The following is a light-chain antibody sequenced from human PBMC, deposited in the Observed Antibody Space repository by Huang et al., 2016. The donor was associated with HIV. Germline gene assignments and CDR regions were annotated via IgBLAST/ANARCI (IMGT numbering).Light chain of an antibody. V-gene: IGKV4-1*01. J-gene: IGKJ5*01. CDR2: GAS. CDR1: QIVLDSSNNKNH. Sequence: DIVMTQSPDSLAVSLGERATINCKSSQIVLDSSNNKNHLGWYQQKPGQPPKLLIYGASTRESGVPDRFSGSGSGTDFTLTISSLQAEDVAVYYCHQYFSPPPTFGQGTRLEIK. CDR3: HQYFSPPPT.